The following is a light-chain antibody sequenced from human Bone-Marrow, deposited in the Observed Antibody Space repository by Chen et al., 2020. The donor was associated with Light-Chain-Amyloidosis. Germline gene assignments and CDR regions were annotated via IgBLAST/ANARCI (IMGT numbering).Light chain of an antibody. CDR2: SAS. V-gene: IGKV1-5*01. CDR1: QSIDTY. Sequence: DIQMTQSPSTLSASVGDRVTITCRASQSIDTYLAWYRRKPGKAPKLLIQSASNLEGGVPSRFSGSGSGTEFTLTISRLQPDDFGSYYCQQYSSYPRTFGQGTNLEI. J-gene: IGKJ2*01. CDR3: QQYSSYPRT.